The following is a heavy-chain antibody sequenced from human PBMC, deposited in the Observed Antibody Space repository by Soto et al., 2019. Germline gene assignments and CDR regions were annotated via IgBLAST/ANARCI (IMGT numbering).Heavy chain of an antibody. Sequence: PGGSLRLSCAASGFTFSSYAMSWVRQAPGKGLEWVSTITDTGGDAKYADSVRGRFTISRDNSKNTLHLQMSSLRAEDSAVYYCARGSTDSYPGSRIFDFWGRGTLVTVSS. V-gene: IGHV3-23*01. CDR3: ARGSTDSYPGSRIFDF. CDR2: ITDTGGDA. CDR1: GFTFSSYA. D-gene: IGHD3-10*01. J-gene: IGHJ4*02.